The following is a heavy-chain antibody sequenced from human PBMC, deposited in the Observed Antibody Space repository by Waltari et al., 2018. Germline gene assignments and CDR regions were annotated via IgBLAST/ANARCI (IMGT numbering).Heavy chain of an antibody. V-gene: IGHV3-7*01. J-gene: IGHJ3*02. Sequence: EVQLVESGGGLVQPGGSLRLSCAASGFTLSSYWMSWARQAPGKGLEGVANIKKDGSEEYYVDAVRGRFTISRDNAKNSLYLQMNSLRPEDTAVYYCARDQWFAFDIWGQGTMVTVSS. D-gene: IGHD3-22*01. CDR2: IKKDGSEE. CDR3: ARDQWFAFDI. CDR1: GFTLSSYW.